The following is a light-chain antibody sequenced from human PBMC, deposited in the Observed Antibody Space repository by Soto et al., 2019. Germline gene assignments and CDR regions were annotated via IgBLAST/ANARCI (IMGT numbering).Light chain of an antibody. CDR2: EGG. CDR3: CSYAGSSTVGYV. J-gene: IGLJ1*01. Sequence: QSALTQPASVSGSPGQSITISCTGISSDVGSYNLVSWYQQHPGKAPKLMVYEGGKRPSGVSNRFSASKSGNTASLTISGLQAEDEADYYCCSYAGSSTVGYVFGTGTKVTVL. CDR1: SSDVGSYNL. V-gene: IGLV2-23*01.